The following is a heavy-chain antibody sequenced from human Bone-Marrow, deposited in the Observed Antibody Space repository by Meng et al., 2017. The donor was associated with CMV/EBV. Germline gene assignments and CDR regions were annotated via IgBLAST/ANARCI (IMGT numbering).Heavy chain of an antibody. CDR3: AREGYGGNHYYYYYGMDV. D-gene: IGHD4-23*01. Sequence: GGSLRLSCAASGFTFSDYYMSWIRQAPGKGLEWVSYISSSGSTIYYADSVKGRFTISRDNAKYSLYLQMNSLRAEDTAVYYCAREGYGGNHYYYYYGMDVWGQGPTVTVSS. CDR2: ISSSGSTI. V-gene: IGHV3-11*04. CDR1: GFTFSDYY. J-gene: IGHJ6*02.